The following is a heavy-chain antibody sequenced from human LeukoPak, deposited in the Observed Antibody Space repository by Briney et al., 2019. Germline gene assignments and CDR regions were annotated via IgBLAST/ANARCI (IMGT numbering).Heavy chain of an antibody. CDR2: ISSSGSTI. CDR1: GFTFSDYY. J-gene: IGHJ5*02. Sequence: PGGSLRLSCAASGFTFSDYYMSWIRPAPGKGLEWVSYISSSGSTIYYADSVKGRFTISRDNAKNSLYLQMNSLRAEDTAVYYCAGYVVVAATDYSWFDPWGQGTLVTVSS. V-gene: IGHV3-11*04. D-gene: IGHD2-15*01. CDR3: AGYVVVAATDYSWFDP.